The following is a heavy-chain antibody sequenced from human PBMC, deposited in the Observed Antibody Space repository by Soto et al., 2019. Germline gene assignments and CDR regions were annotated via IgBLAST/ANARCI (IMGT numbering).Heavy chain of an antibody. Sequence: SVKVSCKASGGTFSSYAISWVRQAPGQGLEWMGGIIPIFGTANYAQKFQGRVTITADESTSTAYMELSSLRSEDTAVYYCASGDFWSGSSTSPAPRYYYYGMDVWGQGTTVTVSS. V-gene: IGHV1-69*13. CDR1: GGTFSSYA. CDR3: ASGDFWSGSSTSPAPRYYYYGMDV. CDR2: IIPIFGTA. D-gene: IGHD3-3*01. J-gene: IGHJ6*02.